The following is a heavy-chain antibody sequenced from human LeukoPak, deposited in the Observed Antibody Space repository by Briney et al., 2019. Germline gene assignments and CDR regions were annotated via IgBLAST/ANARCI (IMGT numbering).Heavy chain of an antibody. Sequence: PGGSLRLSCVDSGFTFSSNNMNWVRQAPGKGLEWLSFISDTGHVIYYADSVKGRFTISRDNAKNSLFLQMNSLRDEDTAVYYCARGAGSSWFYHWGQGTLVTVSS. CDR2: ISDTGHVI. CDR1: GFTFSSNN. J-gene: IGHJ5*02. D-gene: IGHD5-12*01. V-gene: IGHV3-48*02. CDR3: ARGAGSSWFYH.